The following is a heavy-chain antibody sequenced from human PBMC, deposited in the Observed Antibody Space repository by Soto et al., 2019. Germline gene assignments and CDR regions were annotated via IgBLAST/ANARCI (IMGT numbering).Heavy chain of an antibody. Sequence: QPVQSGAEAKKPGASARVSCKTSRPTFIAYYIHWVRQAPGQGHVWMGWIDPKSGGTTYEHKFLGRVPMTRDTSINTSNMELTRLTSADRSGYYWARVSVEVPEWGQGTLITVS. D-gene: IGHD1-1*01. CDR2: IDPKSGGT. CDR1: RPTFIAYY. J-gene: IGHJ4*02. V-gene: IGHV1-2*07. CDR3: ARVSVEVPE.